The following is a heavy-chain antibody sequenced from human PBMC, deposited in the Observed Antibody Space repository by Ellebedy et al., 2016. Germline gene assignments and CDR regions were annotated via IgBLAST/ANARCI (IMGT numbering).Heavy chain of an antibody. CDR2: ISGSGAST. Sequence: GESLKISXAASGFTFSSYAMSWVRQAPGKGLEWVSAISGSGASTDYADSVKGRFTISRDNSRNTLYLQMNSLRAEDTAVYYCAKQWLEFDYWGQGILVTVSS. CDR1: GFTFSSYA. CDR3: AKQWLEFDY. V-gene: IGHV3-23*01. D-gene: IGHD6-19*01. J-gene: IGHJ4*02.